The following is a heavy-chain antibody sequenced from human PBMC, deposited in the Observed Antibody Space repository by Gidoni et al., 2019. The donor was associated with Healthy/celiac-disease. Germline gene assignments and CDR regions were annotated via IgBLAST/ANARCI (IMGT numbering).Heavy chain of an antibody. CDR3: ARGSGEDWNYLARSADNWFDP. CDR1: GFTFSSYG. D-gene: IGHD1-7*01. J-gene: IGHJ5*02. V-gene: IGHV3-33*01. CDR2: IWYDGSNK. Sequence: LRLSCAASGFTFSSYGMHWVRQAPGKGLEWVAVIWYDGSNKYYADSVKGRFTISRDNSKNTLYLQMNSLRAEDTAVYYCARGSGEDWNYLARSADNWFDPWGQGTLVTVSS.